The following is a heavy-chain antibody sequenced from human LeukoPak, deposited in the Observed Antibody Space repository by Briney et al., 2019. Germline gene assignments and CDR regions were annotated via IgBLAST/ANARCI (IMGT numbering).Heavy chain of an antibody. Sequence: GGSLRLSCAASGFSLTNAWMGWVRQAPGKGLEWIGRIKSKTDGGTTDYAAPVKGRFTISRDDSRNTLHLHLNSLKSEDTAEYFCTTDRGVAARPLFDFWGQGILVTVSS. CDR2: IKSKTDGGTT. CDR1: GFSLTNAW. V-gene: IGHV3-15*01. CDR3: TTDRGVAARPLFDF. D-gene: IGHD6-6*01. J-gene: IGHJ4*02.